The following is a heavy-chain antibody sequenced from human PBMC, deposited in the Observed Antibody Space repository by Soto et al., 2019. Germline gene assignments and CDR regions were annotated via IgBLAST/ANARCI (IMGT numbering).Heavy chain of an antibody. D-gene: IGHD3-10*01. Sequence: PGGSLRPSCAASGFTCRTYAMNWVRQPPWKGLEWISAISGSVSFTHYADSVRGRFTISRDTSQNQLYLQMNNLRGDDTAMYYCAKIPTGSGSSKFDYWGQGIQVTVSS. CDR1: GFTCRTYA. V-gene: IGHV3-23*01. J-gene: IGHJ4*02. CDR3: AKIPTGSGSSKFDY. CDR2: ISGSVSFT.